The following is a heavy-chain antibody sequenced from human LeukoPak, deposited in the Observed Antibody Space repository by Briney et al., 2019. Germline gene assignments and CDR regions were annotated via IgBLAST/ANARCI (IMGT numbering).Heavy chain of an antibody. J-gene: IGHJ4*02. CDR2: ISSGSDTI. V-gene: IGHV3-48*04. CDR1: GFTFSSHS. Sequence: PGGSLRLSCAASGFTFSSHSMNWVRQAPGEGPEWVSYISSGSDTIYYADSVKGRFTISRDNAKNSLYLQMNSLRAEDTAVYYCVGAAALFDYWGQGTQVTVSS. D-gene: IGHD4-17*01. CDR3: VGAAALFDY.